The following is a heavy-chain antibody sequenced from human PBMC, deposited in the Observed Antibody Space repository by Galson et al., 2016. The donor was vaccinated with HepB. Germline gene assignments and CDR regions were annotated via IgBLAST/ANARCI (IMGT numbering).Heavy chain of an antibody. D-gene: IGHD6-13*01. Sequence: SLRLSCAGSGFTFRSYSMNWVRQAPGKGLEWVSYISRGSSTTHYAHSVKGRVTISRDNAQNSLYLQLNSLGDEDTAVYYCARTYSSTWLDAFDIWGQGTMVTVSS. J-gene: IGHJ3*02. CDR1: GFTFRSYS. CDR2: ISRGSSTT. CDR3: ARTYSSTWLDAFDI. V-gene: IGHV3-48*02.